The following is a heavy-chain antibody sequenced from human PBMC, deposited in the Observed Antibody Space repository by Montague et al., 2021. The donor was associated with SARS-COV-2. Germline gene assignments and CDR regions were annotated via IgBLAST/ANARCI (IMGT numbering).Heavy chain of an antibody. CDR2: IYYSGST. V-gene: IGHV4-39*01. J-gene: IGHJ4*02. Sequence: SETLSLTCTVSGGSISSSSYYWSWIRQPPGKGLEWIGSIYYSGSTYHNPSLKSRVTISVDTSKNQFSLKLSSVTAADTAVYYCARHGKTRIAMIVVVIGYFDYWGQGTLVTVSS. CDR3: ARHGKTRIAMIVVVIGYFDY. D-gene: IGHD3-22*01. CDR1: GGSISSSSYY.